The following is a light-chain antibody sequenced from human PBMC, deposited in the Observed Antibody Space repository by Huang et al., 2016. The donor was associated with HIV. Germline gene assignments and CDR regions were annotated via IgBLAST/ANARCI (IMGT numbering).Light chain of an antibody. J-gene: IGKJ2*01. CDR2: LGS. Sequence: DIVMTQSPLSLPVTPGEPASISCRSSQSLLHSNGYNYLDWYLQRSGQSPQLLIYLGSNRASGVPDRFSGSGAGTDFTLKISTVEAEDVGVYYCMQALQSPPYTFGQGTKLEIK. CDR1: QSLLHSNGYNY. CDR3: MQALQSPPYT. V-gene: IGKV2-28*01.